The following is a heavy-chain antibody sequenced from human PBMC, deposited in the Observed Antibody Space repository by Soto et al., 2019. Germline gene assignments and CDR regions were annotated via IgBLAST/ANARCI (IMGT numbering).Heavy chain of an antibody. CDR3: ARGNSSSLAFDY. CDR2: IIPIFGTA. J-gene: IGHJ4*02. V-gene: IGHV1-69*13. CDR1: GGTFSSYA. D-gene: IGHD6-6*01. Sequence: SVKVSCKASGGTFSSYAISWVRQAPGQGLEWMGGIIPIFGTANYAQKFQGRVTITADESTSTAYMELSSLRSEDTAVYYCARGNSSSLAFDYWGQGTLVTVSS.